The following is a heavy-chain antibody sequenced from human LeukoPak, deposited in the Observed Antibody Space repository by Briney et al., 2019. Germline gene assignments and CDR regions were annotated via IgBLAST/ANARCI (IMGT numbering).Heavy chain of an antibody. Sequence: GESLKISCKASGYTFTNDWIGWVRQMPGKGLEWMGIIYPGIYPGDSNTRYSPSFQGQVTFSADKSINTAYLQWSSLKASDTAIYYCARFRDITGYYPGVQDYWGQGTLVTVSS. J-gene: IGHJ4*02. CDR2: IYPGIYPGDSNT. CDR1: GYTFTNDW. D-gene: IGHD3-22*01. V-gene: IGHV5-51*01. CDR3: ARFRDITGYYPGVQDY.